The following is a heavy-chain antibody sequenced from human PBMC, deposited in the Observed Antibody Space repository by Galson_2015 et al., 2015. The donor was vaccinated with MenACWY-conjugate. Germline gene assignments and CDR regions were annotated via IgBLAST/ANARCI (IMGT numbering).Heavy chain of an antibody. Sequence: SLRLSCAASGFTFSNSWMHWIRQAPGSGLEWVANINPEGSSGTYVDAVTGRFTISSDKAENSVYLEMNSLRPEDTAVFYCAAWTADDNYWAQGTLVTVSS. CDR1: GFTFSNSW. D-gene: IGHD3/OR15-3a*01. CDR2: INPEGSSG. CDR3: AAWTADDNY. V-gene: IGHV3-7*01. J-gene: IGHJ4*02.